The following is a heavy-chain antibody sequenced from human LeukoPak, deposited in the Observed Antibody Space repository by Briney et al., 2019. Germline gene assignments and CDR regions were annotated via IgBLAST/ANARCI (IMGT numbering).Heavy chain of an antibody. Sequence: PSETLSLTCAVYGGSFSGYYWSWIRQPPGKGLEWIGEINHSGSTNYNPSLKSRVTISVDTSKNQFSLKLSSVTAADTAVYYCASARDYGSSGYYGWGQGTLVTVSS. CDR3: ASARDYGSSGYYG. CDR1: GGSFSGYY. J-gene: IGHJ4*02. V-gene: IGHV4-34*01. CDR2: INHSGST. D-gene: IGHD3-22*01.